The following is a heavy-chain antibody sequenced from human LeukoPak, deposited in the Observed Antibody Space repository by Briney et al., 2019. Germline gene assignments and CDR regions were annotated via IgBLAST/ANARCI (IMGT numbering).Heavy chain of an antibody. Sequence: SETLSLTCAVYGGLLSSYYWSWIRQPPGKGLEWIGYIHYSGNTHYNPSLKSRVTIRADTSNNQFSLEQKSVTTADTPVFYCATYIAAPAFAQFDYWSQGTLVTVSS. D-gene: IGHD6-25*01. CDR3: ATYIAAPAFAQFDY. CDR1: GGLLSSYY. V-gene: IGHV4-59*08. J-gene: IGHJ4*02. CDR2: IHYSGNT.